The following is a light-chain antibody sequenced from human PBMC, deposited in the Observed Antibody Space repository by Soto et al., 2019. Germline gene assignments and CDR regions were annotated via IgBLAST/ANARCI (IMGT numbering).Light chain of an antibody. J-gene: IGKJ4*01. CDR2: GAS. CDR1: QSVSSSY. CDR3: QQYGSSQT. V-gene: IGKV3-20*01. Sequence: EIVLTQSPGTLSLSPGERATLSCRASQSVSSSYLAWYQQKPGQAPRLLIYGASSRATGIPDGFSASGSGTDFTLTISRLEPEDFAVYDCQQYGSSQTFGGGTKVEIK.